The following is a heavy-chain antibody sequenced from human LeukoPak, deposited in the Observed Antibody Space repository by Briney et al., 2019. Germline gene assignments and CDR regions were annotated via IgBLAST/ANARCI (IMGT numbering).Heavy chain of an antibody. V-gene: IGHV3-15*01. D-gene: IGHD6-13*01. CDR3: TTEEVNVRSSFDY. Sequence: GGSLRLSCAASGFTFSNAWMSWVRQAPGKGLEWVGRIKSKTDGGTTDYAAPVKGRFTISRDDSKNTLYLQMNSLKTEDTAVYYCTTEEVNVRSSFDYWGQGTLVTVSS. CDR1: GFTFSNAW. J-gene: IGHJ4*02. CDR2: IKSKTDGGTT.